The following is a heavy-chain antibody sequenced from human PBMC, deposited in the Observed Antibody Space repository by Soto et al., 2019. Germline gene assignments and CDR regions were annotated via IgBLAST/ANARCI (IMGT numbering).Heavy chain of an antibody. Sequence: GASVKVSCKASGFTFTSSAVQWVRQARGQRLEWIGWIVVGSGNTNYAQKFQERVTITRVMSTSTAYMELSSLRSEDTAVYYCAADRGNWNYDYWGQGTLVTVSS. CDR1: GFTFTSSA. D-gene: IGHD1-1*01. CDR3: AADRGNWNYDY. CDR2: IVVGSGNT. J-gene: IGHJ4*02. V-gene: IGHV1-58*01.